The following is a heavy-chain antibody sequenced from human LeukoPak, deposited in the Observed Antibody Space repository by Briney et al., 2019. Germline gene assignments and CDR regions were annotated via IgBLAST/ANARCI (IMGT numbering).Heavy chain of an antibody. V-gene: IGHV1-69*13. CDR3: ARGWDYDSGGRPTAYVY. J-gene: IGHJ4*02. D-gene: IGHD3-22*01. CDR1: GGTFSSYA. Sequence: SVKVSCKASGGTFSSYAISWVRQAPGQGLEWMGGIIPIFGTANYAQKFQGKVTITADESTSTAYMELRSLRSEDTAVYYCARGWDYDSGGRPTAYVYWGQGTLVTVSS. CDR2: IIPIFGTA.